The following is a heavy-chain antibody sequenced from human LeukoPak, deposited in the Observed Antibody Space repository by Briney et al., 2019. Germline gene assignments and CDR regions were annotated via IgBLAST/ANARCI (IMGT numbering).Heavy chain of an antibody. V-gene: IGHV1-69*13. CDR3: ARADGIVPAAIGGDYYMDV. J-gene: IGHJ6*03. Sequence: GASVKVSCKASGYTFTSYGISWVRQAPGQGLEWMGWIIPIFGTANYAQKFQGRVTITADESTSTAYMELSSLRSEDTAVYYCARADGIVPAAIGGDYYMDVWGKGTTVTVSS. CDR2: IIPIFGTA. D-gene: IGHD2-2*01. CDR1: GYTFTSYG.